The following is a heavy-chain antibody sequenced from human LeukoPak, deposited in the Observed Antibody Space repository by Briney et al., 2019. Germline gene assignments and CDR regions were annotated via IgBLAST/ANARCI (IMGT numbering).Heavy chain of an antibody. CDR3: ARHGDSSGRYYYYIMDV. D-gene: IGHD3-22*01. J-gene: IGHJ6*02. CDR2: IYPGDSDT. CDR1: GXSFPSYC. Sequence: GESLKISFKGSGXSFPSYCIGWVRQMPGKGLEWMGIIYPGDSDTRYSPSFQGQVTISADKSMSTAYLQWSSLKASDTAMYYCARHGDSSGRYYYYIMDVWGQGTTVTVSS. V-gene: IGHV5-51*01.